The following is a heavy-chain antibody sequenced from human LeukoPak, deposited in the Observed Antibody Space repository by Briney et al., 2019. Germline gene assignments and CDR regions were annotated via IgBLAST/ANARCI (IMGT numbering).Heavy chain of an antibody. D-gene: IGHD6-19*01. CDR3: MRYISGWN. Sequence: GRSMRLSCAAAGLTVSSFSTHCVSHAPGKGMVWDSRTNSDGTHTKYADSVKGQFSITGDNAMNTLYLQKNGLRADDTAVYYCMRYISGWNWGQGTLVTVSS. CDR2: TNSDGTHT. J-gene: IGHJ4*02. CDR1: GLTVSSFS. V-gene: IGHV3-74*03.